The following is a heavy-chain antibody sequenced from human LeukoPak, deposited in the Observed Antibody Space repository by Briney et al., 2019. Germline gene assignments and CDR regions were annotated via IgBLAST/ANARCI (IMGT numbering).Heavy chain of an antibody. CDR3: ATSLASYYYDSSGYYWFDY. V-gene: IGHV1-8*01. Sequence: ASVKVSCKASGYTFTSYDINWVRQATGQGLEWMGWMNPNSGNTGYAQKFQGRVTMTRNTSISTAYMELSSLRSEDTAVYYCATSLASYYYDSSGYYWFDYWGQGTLVTVSA. CDR2: MNPNSGNT. D-gene: IGHD3-22*01. J-gene: IGHJ4*02. CDR1: GYTFTSYD.